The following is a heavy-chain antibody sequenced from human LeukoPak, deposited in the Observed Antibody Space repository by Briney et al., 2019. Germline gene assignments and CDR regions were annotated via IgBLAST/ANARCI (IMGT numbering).Heavy chain of an antibody. CDR2: ISAYNGNT. CDR3: ARDAYSSSSGVYFDY. Sequence: GASVMVSCKASGYTFTSYGISWVRQAPGQGLEWMGWISAYNGNTNYAQKLQGRVTMTTDTSTSTAYMELRSLRSDDTAVYYCARDAYSSSSGVYFDYWGQGTLVTVSS. V-gene: IGHV1-18*01. CDR1: GYTFTSYG. D-gene: IGHD6-6*01. J-gene: IGHJ4*02.